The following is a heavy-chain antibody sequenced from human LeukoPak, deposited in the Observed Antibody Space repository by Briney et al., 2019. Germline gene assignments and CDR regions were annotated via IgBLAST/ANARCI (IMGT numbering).Heavy chain of an antibody. Sequence: ASVKVSCKASGYTFSGTGWYLYCLRQAPGQGLECMGWIHPNNGDTAYAQKFECSVAITRDTSIRTEYMELRRLRPDDPAVYFCARDGPAQMVDLDYWGQGTLVTVSS. CDR2: IHPNNGDT. CDR1: GYTFSGTGWY. CDR3: ARDGPAQMVDLDY. D-gene: IGHD3-10*01. V-gene: IGHV1-2*02. J-gene: IGHJ4*02.